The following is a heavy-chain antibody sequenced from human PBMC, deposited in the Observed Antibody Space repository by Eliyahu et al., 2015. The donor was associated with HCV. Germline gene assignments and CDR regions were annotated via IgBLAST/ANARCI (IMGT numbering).Heavy chain of an antibody. CDR2: IWYDGSNK. CDR3: ARALNYYYGMDV. J-gene: IGHJ6*02. Sequence: QVQLVESGGGVVQPGRSLRLSCAASGFTFSSYGMHXVRQAPGKGLGWVAVIWYDGSNKYYADSVKGRFTISRDNSKNTLYLQMNSLRAEDTAVYYCARALNYYYGMDVWGQGTTVTVSS. V-gene: IGHV3-33*01. CDR1: GFTFSSYG.